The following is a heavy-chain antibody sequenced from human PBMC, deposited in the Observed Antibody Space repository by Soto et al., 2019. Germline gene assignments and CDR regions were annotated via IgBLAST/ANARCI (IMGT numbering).Heavy chain of an antibody. D-gene: IGHD1-26*01. CDR1: GGSFSGYY. V-gene: IGHV4-34*01. CDR3: ARGSREALTYSGYRFDD. CDR2: INHSGST. J-gene: IGHJ4*02. Sequence: PSETLSLTCAVYGGSFSGYYWSWIRQPPGKGLEWIGEINHSGSTNYNPSLKSRVTISVDTSKNQFSLKLSSVTAADTAVYYCARGSREALTYSGYRFDDWGKGTLVTVST.